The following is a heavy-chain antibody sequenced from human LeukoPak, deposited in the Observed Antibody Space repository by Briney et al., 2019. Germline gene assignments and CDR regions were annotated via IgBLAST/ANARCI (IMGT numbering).Heavy chain of an antibody. D-gene: IGHD3-22*01. CDR3: ARLYYYDSSGYYLGDAFDI. CDR2: IYPGDSDT. CDR1: GXSFTTYW. J-gene: IGHJ3*02. V-gene: IGHV5-51*01. Sequence: GESLKISCKGSGXSFTTYWIGWVRQMPGKGLEWMGIIYPGDSDTRYSPSFQGQVTISADKSISTAYLQWSSLKASDTAMYYCARLYYYDSSGYYLGDAFDIWGQGTMVTVSS.